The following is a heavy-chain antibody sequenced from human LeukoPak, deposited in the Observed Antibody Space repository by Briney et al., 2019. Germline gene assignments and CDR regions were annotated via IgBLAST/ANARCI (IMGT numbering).Heavy chain of an antibody. J-gene: IGHJ4*02. CDR3: ARWGHSDNSSFPTKFDY. V-gene: IGHV3-48*03. Sequence: GGSLRLSCAASGFTFSSFQMTWVRQAPGKGLEWVSYIGGGDSQIFYADSVKGRFTISRDNAKNSLYLQMSSLRADDTAIYYCARWGHSDNSSFPTKFDYWGQGTLVTVSS. CDR2: IGGGDSQI. D-gene: IGHD5-12*01. CDR1: GFTFSSFQ.